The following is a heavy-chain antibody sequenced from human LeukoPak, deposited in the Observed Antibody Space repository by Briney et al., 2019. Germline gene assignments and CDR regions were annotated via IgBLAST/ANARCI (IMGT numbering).Heavy chain of an antibody. J-gene: IGHJ2*01. CDR3: ARGVVTAIIAYFDL. V-gene: IGHV4-30-2*01. CDR2: IYHSGST. CDR1: GVSISSGGYS. Sequence: SETLSLTCAVSGVSISSGGYSWSWIRQPPGKGLEWIGYIYHSGSTYYNPSLKSRVTISVDRSKNQFSLKLSSVTAADTAVYYCARGVVTAIIAYFDLWGRGTLVTVSS. D-gene: IGHD2-21*02.